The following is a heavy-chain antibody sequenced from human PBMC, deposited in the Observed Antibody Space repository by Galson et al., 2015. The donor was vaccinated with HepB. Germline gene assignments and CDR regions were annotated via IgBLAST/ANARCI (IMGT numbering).Heavy chain of an antibody. CDR3: ARAYYDILTGYPYYFDY. V-gene: IGHV7-4-1*02. D-gene: IGHD3-9*01. Sequence: SVKVSCKASGYTFTSYAMNWVRQAPGQGLEWMGWINTNTGNPTYAQGFTGRFVFSLDTSVSTAYLQISSLKAEDTAVYYCARAYYDILTGYPYYFDYWGQGTLVTVSS. CDR2: INTNTGNP. J-gene: IGHJ4*02. CDR1: GYTFTSYA.